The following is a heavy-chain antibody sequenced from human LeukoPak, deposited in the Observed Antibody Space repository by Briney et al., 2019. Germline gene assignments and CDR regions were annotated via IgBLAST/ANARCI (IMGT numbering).Heavy chain of an antibody. V-gene: IGHV4-59*12. CDR3: ARNRRDMVRAPYYYYYYMDV. CDR1: GGSISSYY. D-gene: IGHD3-10*01. CDR2: IYYSGST. Sequence: SETLSLTCTVSGGSISSYYWSWIRQPPGKGLEWIGYIYYSGSTNYNPSLKSRVTISVDTSKNQFSLKLSSVTAADTAVYYCARNRRDMVRAPYYYYYYMDVWGKGTTVTISS. J-gene: IGHJ6*03.